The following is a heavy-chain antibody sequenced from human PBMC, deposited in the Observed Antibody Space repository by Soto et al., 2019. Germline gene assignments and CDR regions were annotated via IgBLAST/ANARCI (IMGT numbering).Heavy chain of an antibody. D-gene: IGHD2-21*02. CDR3: ARQCGGDCYSAPDY. V-gene: IGHV4-4*02. CDR1: GDSINSSNW. J-gene: IGHJ4*02. CDR2: VYHSGTT. Sequence: PSETLSLTCAVSGDSINSSNWWSWVRQPPGKGLEWIGKVYHSGTTNYNPSLTSRVTISLDNSKNQVSLKVTSVTAADTAMYYCARQCGGDCYSAPDYWGQGTLVTVSS.